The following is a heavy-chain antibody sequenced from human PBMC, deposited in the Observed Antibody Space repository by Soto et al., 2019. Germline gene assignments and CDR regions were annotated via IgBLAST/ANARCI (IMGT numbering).Heavy chain of an antibody. D-gene: IGHD3-3*01. CDR2: IYRGGST. J-gene: IGHJ5*02. CDR3: GRLHGVASRVGTNWFDP. CDR1: GFTVSSDY. V-gene: IGHV3-66*04. Sequence: GGSLRLSCAASGFTVSSDYMSWVRQAPGKGLEWVSVIYRGGSTYYADSVKGRFTISRDNSTNTRFLQMNSLRGEDTAVYYCGRLHGVASRVGTNWFDPRGQGTLVTVSS.